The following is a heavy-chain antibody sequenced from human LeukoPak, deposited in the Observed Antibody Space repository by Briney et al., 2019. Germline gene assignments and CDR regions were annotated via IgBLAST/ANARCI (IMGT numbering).Heavy chain of an antibody. J-gene: IGHJ4*01. Sequence: ASMKVSCKTSGYTFTNYGISWVRQAPGQGLEWMGCITTHNGKTNYAETLQGRVTMTTDAFTNTAYIDLRSLRSDDTAVYFCVREGSTIYDFDHWGQGTLVTVSS. CDR2: ITTHNGKT. D-gene: IGHD3-3*01. V-gene: IGHV1-18*01. CDR3: VREGSTIYDFDH. CDR1: GYTFTNYG.